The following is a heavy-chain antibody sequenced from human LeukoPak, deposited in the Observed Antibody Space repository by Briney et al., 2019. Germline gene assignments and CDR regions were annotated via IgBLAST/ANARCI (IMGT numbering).Heavy chain of an antibody. Sequence: GGSLRLSCAASGFTFSSYAMSWVRQAPGKGLEWVSAISGSGGSTYYADSVKGRFTISRDNSKNTLYLQMNSLRAEDTAVYYCARDDVEQLVIGPLFSVGFDYWGQGTLVTVSS. V-gene: IGHV3-23*01. CDR1: GFTFSSYA. CDR2: ISGSGGST. CDR3: ARDDVEQLVIGPLFSVGFDY. D-gene: IGHD6-6*01. J-gene: IGHJ4*01.